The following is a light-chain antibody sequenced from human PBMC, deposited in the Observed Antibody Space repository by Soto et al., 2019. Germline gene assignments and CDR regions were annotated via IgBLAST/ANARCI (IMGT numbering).Light chain of an antibody. CDR2: DAS. Sequence: EIVLTQSPATLSLSPGERATLSCRASQSVRTYLAWYQQKPGQAPRLLIYDASNRATDIPDMFSGSGSGTDFTLTISSLDPEDFAVYYCHQRSNWPLTFGGGTKV. V-gene: IGKV3-11*01. CDR1: QSVRTY. J-gene: IGKJ4*01. CDR3: HQRSNWPLT.